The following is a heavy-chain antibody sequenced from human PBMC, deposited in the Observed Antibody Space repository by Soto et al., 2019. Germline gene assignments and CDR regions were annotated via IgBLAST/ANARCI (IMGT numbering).Heavy chain of an antibody. J-gene: IGHJ4*01. D-gene: IGHD5-18*01. CDR2: VSWTNISF. CDR3: AKDRNTAMVTGDFDY. V-gene: IGHV3-9*01. Sequence: GGSLRLSCAASGFTFGDYAMHWVRQVPGRGLEWVSGVSWTNISFGYADSVKGRFTISRDNAKNSLYLQMNSLRREDTAFYYCAKDRNTAMVTGDFDYWGHGTLVTVSS. CDR1: GFTFGDYA.